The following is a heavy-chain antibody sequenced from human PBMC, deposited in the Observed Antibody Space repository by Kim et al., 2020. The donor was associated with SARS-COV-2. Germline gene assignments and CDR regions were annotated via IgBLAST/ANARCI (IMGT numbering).Heavy chain of an antibody. D-gene: IGHD2-8*02. J-gene: IGHJ4*02. CDR2: IHRSGAI. CDR3: ARPRTEVSGAVDF. CDR1: GGSISGSNYY. V-gene: IGHV4-39*01. Sequence: SETLSLTCTVSGGSISGSNYYWAWFRQPPGRGLEWIGSIHRSGAIYSNPSLRPRVIISVDKSKNQFSLRLNSVTATDTAVYFCARPRTEVSGAVDFWGQGALVTISS.